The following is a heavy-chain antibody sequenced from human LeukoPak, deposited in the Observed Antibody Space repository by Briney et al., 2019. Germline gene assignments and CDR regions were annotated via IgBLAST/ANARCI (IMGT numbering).Heavy chain of an antibody. CDR1: GYTFNSYD. J-gene: IGHJ4*02. V-gene: IGHV1-18*01. Sequence: ASVKVSCKASGYTFNSYDISWVRQAPGQGLEWMAWISTYNGNTNYAQKVQGRATMTTDTSTSTAYMELRSLRSDDTAVYYCARVLRYDFWSAYYFDYWGQGSLVTVSS. D-gene: IGHD3-3*01. CDR3: ARVLRYDFWSAYYFDY. CDR2: ISTYNGNT.